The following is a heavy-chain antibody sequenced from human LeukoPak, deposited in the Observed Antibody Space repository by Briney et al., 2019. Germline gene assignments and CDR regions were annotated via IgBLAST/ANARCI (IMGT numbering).Heavy chain of an antibody. CDR1: GFVLTEVS. J-gene: IGHJ4*02. Sequence: GASVKVSCKVSGFVLTEVSVHWVRQAPGKGLEWMASLDRETDETIYAQNFQGRVTMTEDTSTDTAYMEVRRLTSEDTALYFCITDHYNNHGNFDFWGQGTLLNVAS. CDR2: LDRETDET. D-gene: IGHD4-11*01. CDR3: ITDHYNNHGNFDF. V-gene: IGHV1-24*01.